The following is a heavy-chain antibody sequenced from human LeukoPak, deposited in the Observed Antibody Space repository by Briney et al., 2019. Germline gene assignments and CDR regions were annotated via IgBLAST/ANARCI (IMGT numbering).Heavy chain of an antibody. J-gene: IGHJ4*02. CDR2: IGDDGSHK. CDR1: GFTFYIYA. CDR3: ARDTTGHYDY. Sequence: GGSLRLSCAASGFTFYIYAIHWVRQAPGKGLQWAAVIGDDGSHKDYVDSVKGRFTISRDNSKNTLYLQMNSLRAEDTAVYYCARDTTGHYDYWGQGTLVTVSS. D-gene: IGHD1-1*01. V-gene: IGHV3-30-3*01.